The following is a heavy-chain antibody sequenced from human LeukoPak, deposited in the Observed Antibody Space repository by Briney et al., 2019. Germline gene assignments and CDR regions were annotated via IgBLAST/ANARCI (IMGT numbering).Heavy chain of an antibody. Sequence: GGSLRLSCAASGFTFSDYYMSWLRQAPGKGLEWVSFISGSATTTYYVDSVKGRFTLSRDNAKNSLYLQMNSLRAEDTAVYYCARDPFSGSAGGGWFDPWGQGTLVTVSS. CDR1: GFTFSDYY. CDR2: ISGSATTT. V-gene: IGHV3-11*04. CDR3: ARDPFSGSAGGGWFDP. D-gene: IGHD1-26*01. J-gene: IGHJ5*02.